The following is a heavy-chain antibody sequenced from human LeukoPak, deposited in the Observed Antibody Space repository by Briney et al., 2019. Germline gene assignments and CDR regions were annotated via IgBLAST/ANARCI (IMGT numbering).Heavy chain of an antibody. CDR2: IYYSGST. CDR1: GFTFSNSA. J-gene: IGHJ4*02. CDR3: ARLVGCRGGGCYYSDY. Sequence: GSLRLSCAASGFTFSNSAMTWIRQPPGKGLELIGYIYYSGSTDYNPSLKSRITISLDMSKSQFSLKLTSVTAADTAVYYCARLVGCRGGGCYYSDYWGQGTLVTVSS. D-gene: IGHD2-15*01. V-gene: IGHV4-59*08.